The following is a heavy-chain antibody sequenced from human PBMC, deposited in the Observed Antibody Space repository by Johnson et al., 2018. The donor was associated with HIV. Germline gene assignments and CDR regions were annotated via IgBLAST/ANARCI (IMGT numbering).Heavy chain of an antibody. Sequence: VQLVESGGGLVQPGGSLRLSCAASGFTVSTNYMGWVRQAPGQGLVRVSVIPCGVTTYYADAVKGRFTISRDNSKNTLYLQMNSLRVKDTAVYYCARLGANSLGGAFDIWGQGTMVTVSS. V-gene: IGHV3-66*02. CDR2: IPCGVTT. J-gene: IGHJ3*02. CDR3: ARLGANSLGGAFDI. CDR1: GFTVSTNY. D-gene: IGHD4-23*01.